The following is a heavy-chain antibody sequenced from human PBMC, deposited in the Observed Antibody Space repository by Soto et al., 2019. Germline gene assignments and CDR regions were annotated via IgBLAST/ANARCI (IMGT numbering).Heavy chain of an antibody. D-gene: IGHD5-18*01. J-gene: IGHJ4*02. V-gene: IGHV1-8*01. Sequence: QVQLVQSGAEVKKPGASVKVSCKASGYTFTSYDINWVRQATGQGLEWMGWMNPNSGNTGYAQKFQGSVTMTRNTSISTAYMELSSLRSEDTAVYYCARVGIQLWSGIESRLDYWGQGTLVTVSS. CDR3: ARVGIQLWSGIESRLDY. CDR1: GYTFTSYD. CDR2: MNPNSGNT.